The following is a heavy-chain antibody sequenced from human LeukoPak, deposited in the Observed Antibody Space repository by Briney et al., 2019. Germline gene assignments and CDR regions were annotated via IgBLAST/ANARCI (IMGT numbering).Heavy chain of an antibody. D-gene: IGHD5-24*01. CDR1: GYTFTSYD. J-gene: IGHJ3*02. Sequence: ASVKVSCKASGYTFTSYDINWVRQATGQGLEWMGWMNPNSGNTGYAQKFQGRVTITRNTSISTAYTELSSLRSEDTAVYYCARGRQFPGAFDIWGQGTMVTVSS. CDR2: MNPNSGNT. V-gene: IGHV1-8*03. CDR3: ARGRQFPGAFDI.